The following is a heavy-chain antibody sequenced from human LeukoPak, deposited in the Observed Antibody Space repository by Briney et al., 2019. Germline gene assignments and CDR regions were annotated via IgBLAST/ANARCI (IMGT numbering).Heavy chain of an antibody. Sequence: GGSLRLSCVASGITFRNYWMSWIRQAPGKGMEWVARIKSKDDGETIDYNAPVKGRFTISRDDSKNTLYLEMNSLKNEDTAMYYCTVRSSIWSQGTLVTVSS. CDR1: GITFRNYW. V-gene: IGHV3-15*01. CDR3: TVRSSI. J-gene: IGHJ4*02. D-gene: IGHD6-13*01. CDR2: IKSKDDGETI.